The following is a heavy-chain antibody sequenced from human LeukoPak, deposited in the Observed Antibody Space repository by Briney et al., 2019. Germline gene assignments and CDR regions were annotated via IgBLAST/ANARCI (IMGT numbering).Heavy chain of an antibody. CDR3: ARAKGSSGYDFHY. D-gene: IGHD3-22*01. CDR2: ILYDADNK. V-gene: IGHV3-30-3*01. CDR1: GFTFSSYA. Sequence: PGKSLRLSCAASGFTFSSYAMHWVRQAPGKGLEWVAVILYDADNKFYADSVKGRFTISRDNSKNTLYLQMNSLPTEDTAVYYCARAKGSSGYDFHYWGQGTLVTVSS. J-gene: IGHJ4*02.